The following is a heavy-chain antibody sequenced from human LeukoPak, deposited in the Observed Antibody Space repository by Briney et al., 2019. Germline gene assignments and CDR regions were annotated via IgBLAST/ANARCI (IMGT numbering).Heavy chain of an antibody. CDR2: VYYSGTT. Sequence: SETLSLTCTVSGGSITSYYWSWIRQVPGKGLEWIGYVYYSGTTNYNPSLKSRVTISVDTSKNQFSLRLTSVTAADTAVYYCARGRGRDGDNLVSWSQGTLVTVSS. V-gene: IGHV4-59*01. J-gene: IGHJ4*02. CDR3: ARGRGRDGDNLVS. D-gene: IGHD5-24*01. CDR1: GGSITSYY.